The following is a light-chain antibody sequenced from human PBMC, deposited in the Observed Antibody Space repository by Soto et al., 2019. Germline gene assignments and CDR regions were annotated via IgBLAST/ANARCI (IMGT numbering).Light chain of an antibody. J-gene: IGLJ7*01. CDR2: SNN. V-gene: IGLV1-44*01. Sequence: QSVLTQPPSASGTPGQRVTISCSGSSSNIGSNTVNWYQQLPGTAPKLLIYSNNQRPSGVPDRFSGSKSGTSASLAISGLRSEDEADYYCATWDDSLSASVFGGGTQLTVL. CDR1: SSNIGSNT. CDR3: ATWDDSLSASV.